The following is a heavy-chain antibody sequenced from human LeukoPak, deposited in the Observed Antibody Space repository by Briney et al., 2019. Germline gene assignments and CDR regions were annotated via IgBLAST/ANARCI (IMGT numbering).Heavy chain of an antibody. CDR3: AKYLSSGFLYYFDY. CDR1: GFTVSSTY. D-gene: IGHD3-22*01. J-gene: IGHJ4*02. Sequence: GGSLRLSCAASGFTVSSTYMSWVRQAPGKGLDWVSVIYSGGSAYYADSVRGRFTISRDNSKNTLYLQMNSLRAEDTAVYYCAKYLSSGFLYYFDYWGQGTLVTVSS. V-gene: IGHV3-53*01. CDR2: IYSGGSA.